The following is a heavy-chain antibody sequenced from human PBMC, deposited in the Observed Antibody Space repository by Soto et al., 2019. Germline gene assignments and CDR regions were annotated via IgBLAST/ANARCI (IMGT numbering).Heavy chain of an antibody. D-gene: IGHD3-22*01. CDR1: GNTFMNHG. V-gene: IGHV1-18*04. CDR3: ATLRTSGYHTHYFFGMDV. J-gene: IGHJ6*02. CDR2: ISPYNDNT. Sequence: QVHLEQSGPEVQKPGASVKVACRASGNTFMNHGISWVRQAPGQGLEWMGWISPYNDNTNYAQKFQGIVSMTTDLSTSTAYMELRSRRSDDTAVYYCATLRTSGYHTHYFFGMDVWGQGTTVAVSS.